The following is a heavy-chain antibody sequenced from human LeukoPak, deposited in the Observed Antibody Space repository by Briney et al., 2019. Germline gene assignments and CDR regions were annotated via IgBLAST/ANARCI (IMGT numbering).Heavy chain of an antibody. Sequence: SETLSLTCAVSGGSISSSNWWSWVRQPPGKGLEWIGEIYHSGSTNYNPSLKSRVTISVDKSKNQFSLKLSSVTAADTAVYYCARRGKGYFDWWFDYWGQGTLVTVSS. V-gene: IGHV4-4*02. CDR1: GGSISSSNW. D-gene: IGHD3-9*01. CDR3: ARRGKGYFDWWFDY. CDR2: IYHSGST. J-gene: IGHJ4*02.